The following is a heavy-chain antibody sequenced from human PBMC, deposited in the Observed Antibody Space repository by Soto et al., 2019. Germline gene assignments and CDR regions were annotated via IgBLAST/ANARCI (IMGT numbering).Heavy chain of an antibody. V-gene: IGHV1-46*01. J-gene: IGHJ6*02. CDR2: INPSGGST. D-gene: IGHD2-2*01. CDR3: AREYCSSTSCPVDHYYYYGMDV. CDR1: GYTFTSYY. Sequence: ASVKVSCKASGYTFTSYYMHWVRQAPGQGLEWMGIINPSGGSTSYAQKFQGRVTMTRDTSTSTVYMELSSLRSEDTAVYYCAREYCSSTSCPVDHYYYYGMDVWGQGTTVTVSS.